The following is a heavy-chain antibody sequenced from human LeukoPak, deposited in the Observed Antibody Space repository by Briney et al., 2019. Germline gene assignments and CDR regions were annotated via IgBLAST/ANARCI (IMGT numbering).Heavy chain of an antibody. J-gene: IGHJ6*02. V-gene: IGHV3-43*02. CDR2: INKDGSAT. Sequence: GGSLRLSCEASGFTFDAYAMHWVRQAPGKGLEWVSLINKDGSATYYADSVKGRFTISRDNSKNSLYLQMNGLRSEVTALYYCATWAFYHSLDVWGQGTTVTVSS. CDR1: GFTFDAYA. CDR3: ATWAFYHSLDV. D-gene: IGHD1-26*01.